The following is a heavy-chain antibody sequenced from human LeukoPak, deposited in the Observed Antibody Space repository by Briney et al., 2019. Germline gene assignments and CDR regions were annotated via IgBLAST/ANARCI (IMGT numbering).Heavy chain of an antibody. CDR2: ISYDGSHK. CDR3: AKSSVSGSYTIEQDS. J-gene: IGHJ4*02. Sequence: PGRSLRLSCAASGFTFSNHGMHWVREAPGKGLGWVADISYDGSHKYYADSVKGRSTISRDSSMNTLYLQMNSLRAEDTAVYYCAKSSVSGSYTIEQDSWGQGTLVTVSS. D-gene: IGHD1-26*01. V-gene: IGHV3-30*18. CDR1: GFTFSNHG.